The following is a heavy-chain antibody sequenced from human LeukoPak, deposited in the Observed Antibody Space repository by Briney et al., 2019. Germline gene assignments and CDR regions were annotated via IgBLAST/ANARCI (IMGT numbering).Heavy chain of an antibody. J-gene: IGHJ5*02. CDR2: INPNSGGT. CDR3: ARETAAAGRSFDP. V-gene: IGHV1-2*02. D-gene: IGHD6-13*01. Sequence: GASVKVSCKASGYTFTGYYMHWVRQAPGQGLEWMGWINPNSGGTNYAQKFQGRVTMTRDTSISTAYMELSRLRSDDTAVYYCARETAAAGRSFDPWGQGTLVTVSS. CDR1: GYTFTGYY.